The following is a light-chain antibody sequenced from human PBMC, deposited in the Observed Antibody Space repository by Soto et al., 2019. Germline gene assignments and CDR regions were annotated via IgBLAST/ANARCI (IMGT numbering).Light chain of an antibody. J-gene: IGKJ1*01. CDR2: GAS. CDR3: QEFNTWPRT. Sequence: IVMTQSPATVSASPGERVTLSCRASQSVSGNVAWYQQKPGQPPRLLVYGASTTATDIPARFFGSGSETEFTLTITRLQSADFGTYYCQEFNTWPRTFGQGTKVEIK. V-gene: IGKV3-15*01. CDR1: QSVSGN.